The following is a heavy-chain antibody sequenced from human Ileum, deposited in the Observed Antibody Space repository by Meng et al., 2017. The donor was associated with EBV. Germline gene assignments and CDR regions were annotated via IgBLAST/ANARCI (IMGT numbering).Heavy chain of an antibody. V-gene: IGHV4-4*02. D-gene: IGHD1-14*01. CDR2: IYHSGIT. Sequence: QGLLQESGPGLVKPSGTRSLTCAVSGGSISSSNWWSWVRQPPGKGLEWIGKIYHSGITIYNPSLKSRVTMSVDNSKNQFSLKLNSMTAADTAVYYCARDPTGGEDHQRVWGQGTLVTVSS. CDR1: GGSISSSNW. CDR3: ARDPTGGEDHQRV. J-gene: IGHJ4*02.